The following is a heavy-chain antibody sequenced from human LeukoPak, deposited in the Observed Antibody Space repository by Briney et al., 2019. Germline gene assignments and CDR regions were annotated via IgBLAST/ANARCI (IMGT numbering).Heavy chain of an antibody. CDR1: GYTFTNYY. V-gene: IGHV1-46*01. CDR3: ARATWYGGNPSGAFDI. CDR2: INPSGGST. J-gene: IGHJ3*02. D-gene: IGHD4/OR15-4a*01. Sequence: GASVKVSCKASGYTFTNYYIYWVRQAPGQGLEWMGIINPSGGSTDYAQKFQGRVTVTRDTSTTTVYMELSSLRSEDTAVYHCARATWYGGNPSGAFDIWGQGTMVTVPS.